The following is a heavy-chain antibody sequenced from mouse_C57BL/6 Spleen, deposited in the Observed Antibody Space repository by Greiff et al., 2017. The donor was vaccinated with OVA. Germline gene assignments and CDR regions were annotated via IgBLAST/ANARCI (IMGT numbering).Heavy chain of an antibody. Sequence: VQLQQSGAELARPGASVKMSCTASGFTFTSYTMHWVKPRPGPGLEWIGNINPSSGYTKYNQKFKDKATFTADKSSSTAYMQLSSLTSEDSAIYYCARSSWDVWYFDVWGTGTTVTVSS. J-gene: IGHJ1*03. CDR2: INPSSGYT. V-gene: IGHV1-4*01. CDR3: ARSSWDVWYFDV. D-gene: IGHD4-1*01. CDR1: GFTFTSYT.